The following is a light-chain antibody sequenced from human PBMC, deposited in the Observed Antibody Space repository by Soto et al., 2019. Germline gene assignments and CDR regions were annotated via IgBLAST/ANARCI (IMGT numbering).Light chain of an antibody. CDR3: QQFSSYPLT. J-gene: IGKJ4*01. V-gene: IGKV3-20*01. CDR1: QTVRNNY. Sequence: EFVLTQSPGTLSLSPGERATLSCRASQTVRNNYLAWYQQKPGQAPRLLIYDASSRATGIPDRFSGGGSGTAFSLTITRLEPEDFAVYYCQQFSSYPLTFGGGTKVESK. CDR2: DAS.